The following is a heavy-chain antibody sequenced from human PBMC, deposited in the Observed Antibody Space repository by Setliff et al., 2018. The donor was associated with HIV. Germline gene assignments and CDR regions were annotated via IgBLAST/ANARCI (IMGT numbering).Heavy chain of an antibody. D-gene: IGHD3-10*01. J-gene: IGHJ6*02. CDR3: AREGITMVRGLIIPYYYSGMDV. Sequence: ASVKVSCKASGYIFTTYGISWVRQAPGQVLEWMGWISGYNGNTNYAQNLQGRVTMTTDTSTSTVYMELRSLRSDDTAVYYCAREGITMVRGLIIPYYYSGMDVLGQGTTVTVSS. CDR2: ISGYNGNT. V-gene: IGHV1-18*01. CDR1: GYIFTTYG.